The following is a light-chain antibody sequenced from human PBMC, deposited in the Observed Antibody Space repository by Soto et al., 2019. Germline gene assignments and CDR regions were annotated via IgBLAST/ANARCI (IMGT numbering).Light chain of an antibody. CDR2: DVS. CDR3: SSYTSSSTLPYV. V-gene: IGLV2-14*01. Sequence: QSVLTQPASVSGSPGQSITISCTGTSSDVGGYNYVSWYQQHPGKAPKLMIYDVSNRPSGVSNRFSGSKSGNTASLTISGLQAEDEADYYCSSYTSSSTLPYVFGGGTQLTVL. J-gene: IGLJ3*02. CDR1: SSDVGGYNY.